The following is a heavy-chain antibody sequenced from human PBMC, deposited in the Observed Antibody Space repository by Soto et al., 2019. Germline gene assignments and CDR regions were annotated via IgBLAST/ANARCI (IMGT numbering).Heavy chain of an antibody. D-gene: IGHD2-21*01. CDR1: GFTFSNYA. CDR2: MSGNGGRI. Sequence: EVQLLESGGGLVQPGWSLRLSCAVSGFTFSNYAMTWVRQAPGKGLELVSLMSGNGGRIVYADSVKGRFTISRDNSKNTLSLQMNRLRHEEKAVYYCVKDPGSGGSCGAWFDYWGQGTLVTVSS. V-gene: IGHV3-23*01. J-gene: IGHJ4*02. CDR3: VKDPGSGGSCGAWFDY.